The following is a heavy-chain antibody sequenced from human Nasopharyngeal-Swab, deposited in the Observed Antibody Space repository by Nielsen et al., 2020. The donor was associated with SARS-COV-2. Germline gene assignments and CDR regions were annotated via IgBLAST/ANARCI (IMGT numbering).Heavy chain of an antibody. D-gene: IGHD6-13*01. CDR2: INGVGVST. J-gene: IGHJ6*02. V-gene: IGHV3-23*01. Sequence: GGSLRLSCAASGFIFNNYAMTWVRHAPGEGVQWVSAINGVGVSTYYADSVKGRFTISRDNSQNTMYLQMNSLRAEDTALYYCAKALLSSSWVHYDYYGLDVWGQGTTVTVSS. CDR1: GFIFNNYA. CDR3: AKALLSSSWVHYDYYGLDV.